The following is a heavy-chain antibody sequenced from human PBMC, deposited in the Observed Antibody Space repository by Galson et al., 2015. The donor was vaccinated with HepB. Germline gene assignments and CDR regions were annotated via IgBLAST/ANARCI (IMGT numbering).Heavy chain of an antibody. J-gene: IGHJ4*02. V-gene: IGHV4-39*01. CDR2: IYYSGST. CDR3: ARHEYITMVRGVIRVIDY. CDR1: GGSISSSSYY. Sequence: ETLSLTCTVSGGSISSSSYYWGWIRQPPGKGLEWIGSIYYSGSTYYNPSLKSRVTISVDTSKNQFSLKLSSVTAADTAVYYYARHEYITMVRGVIRVIDYWGQGTLVTVSS. D-gene: IGHD3-10*01.